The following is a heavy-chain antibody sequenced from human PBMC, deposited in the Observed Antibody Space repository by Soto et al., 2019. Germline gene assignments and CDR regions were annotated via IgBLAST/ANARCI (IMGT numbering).Heavy chain of an antibody. CDR1: GDNGSSNTAT. Sequence: SQTRSLTCAISGDNGSSNTATWDWIRQSPSRGLEWLGRTYYRSKWYVDYAVFVKSRITINPDTSKNQFSLQLNSVTPEDTAVYYCARHRDPDYYYGMDVWGQGTTVTVSS. CDR2: TYYRSKWYV. V-gene: IGHV6-1*01. J-gene: IGHJ6*02. CDR3: ARHRDPDYYYGMDV.